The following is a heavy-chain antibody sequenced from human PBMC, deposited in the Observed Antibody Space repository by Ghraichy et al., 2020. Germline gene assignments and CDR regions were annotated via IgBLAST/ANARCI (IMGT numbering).Heavy chain of an antibody. J-gene: IGHJ4*02. CDR3: ARVPIMVRGVYDH. D-gene: IGHD3-10*01. CDR1: GGSVSSGGYY. CDR2: IFYSGST. V-gene: IGHV4-31*03. Sequence: SLNISCTVSGGSVSSGGYYWSWIRQHPGKGLEWIGHIFYSGSTYYNPSLKSRVTISVDTSKDQFSLELSSVTAADTAVYYCARVPIMVRGVYDHWGQGILVTVSS.